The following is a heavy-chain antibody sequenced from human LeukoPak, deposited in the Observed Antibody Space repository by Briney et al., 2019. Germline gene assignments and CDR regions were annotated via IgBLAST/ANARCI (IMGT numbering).Heavy chain of an antibody. CDR1: GFTFSAYV. J-gene: IGHJ4*02. Sequence: QTGGSLRLSCAASGFTFSAYVMHWVRQAPGKGLEWVAILWYDGSNEYYADSVKGRFTMSRDNSKNTLHLQMNSLRAEDTAVYYCARVRADSSGHDIDYWGQGTLVSVSS. CDR3: ARVRADSSGHDIDY. D-gene: IGHD3-22*01. V-gene: IGHV3-33*01. CDR2: LWYDGSNE.